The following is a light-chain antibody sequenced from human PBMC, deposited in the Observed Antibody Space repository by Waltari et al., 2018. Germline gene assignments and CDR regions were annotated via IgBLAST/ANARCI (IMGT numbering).Light chain of an antibody. CDR2: KDN. Sequence: YELTQPPSVSVSPGQTAKITCSGEALPKQYAFWYKQTPGQAPVVVMSKDNERPSGIPGRFSGATSGTIVNLAITGVQAEDEADYYCQSADSSGTYGVFGGGTKLTVL. CDR3: QSADSSGTYGV. V-gene: IGLV3-25*03. CDR1: ALPKQY. J-gene: IGLJ3*02.